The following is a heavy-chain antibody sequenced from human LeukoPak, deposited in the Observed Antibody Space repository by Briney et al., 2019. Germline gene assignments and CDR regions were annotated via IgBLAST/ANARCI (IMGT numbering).Heavy chain of an antibody. CDR3: ARAPYYFDF. V-gene: IGHV1-18*01. J-gene: IGHJ4*02. Sequence: ASVKVSCKTSGYTFTNFGLTWVRQAPGQGLEWMGWISADNGNTIFAQNHQDRLTMTTDTSTSTAYLELRSLRSGDTAVYYCARAPYYFDFWGQGTLVTVSS. CDR1: GYTFTNFG. CDR2: ISADNGNT.